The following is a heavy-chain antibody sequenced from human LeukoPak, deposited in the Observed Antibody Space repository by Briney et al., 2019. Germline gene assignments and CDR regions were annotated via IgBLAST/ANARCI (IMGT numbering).Heavy chain of an antibody. V-gene: IGHV3-30*04. CDR1: GLTYRDYA. Sequence: GGSLSLSFLGSGLTYRDYACHWVRPAPGKGLAGVAGISYDGSSTHYADSVKGRFTISRDNSKNTLYLQMNSLRAEDTAVYYCAKDHTRQGYCSSTSCSDAFDIWGQGTMVTVSS. D-gene: IGHD2-2*01. CDR2: ISYDGSST. J-gene: IGHJ3*02. CDR3: AKDHTRQGYCSSTSCSDAFDI.